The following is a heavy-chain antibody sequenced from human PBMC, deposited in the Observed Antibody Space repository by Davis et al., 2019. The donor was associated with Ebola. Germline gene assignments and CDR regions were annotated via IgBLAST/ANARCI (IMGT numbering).Heavy chain of an antibody. CDR1: GYTFSDYY. Sequence: ASVKVSCKASGYTFSDYYIHWVRQAPGQGLEWLGRTHPNNVDANYAQKFQGRVTLTGDTSITTTYMHLSRLASDDTAIFYCARGGLSLMVVPRDYYHGLDVWGQGTTVTVSS. V-gene: IGHV1-2*06. J-gene: IGHJ6*02. CDR3: ARGGLSLMVVPRDYYHGLDV. D-gene: IGHD2-15*01. CDR2: THPNNVDA.